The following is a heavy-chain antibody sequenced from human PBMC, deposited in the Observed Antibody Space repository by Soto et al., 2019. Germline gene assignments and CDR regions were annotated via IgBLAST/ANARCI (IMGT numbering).Heavy chain of an antibody. CDR2: ISSDGGST. Sequence: EVQLVEAGGGLVQPGGSLRLSCAASGFTFSSYAMHWVRQAPGKGLESVSTISSDGGSTYYANSVKGRFTISRGSSKNTLCLQMGSLRAEDMAVYYCARGGSSSWDGIDYWGQGTLVTVSS. CDR1: GFTFSSYA. CDR3: ARGGSSSWDGIDY. J-gene: IGHJ4*02. V-gene: IGHV3-64*01. D-gene: IGHD6-13*01.